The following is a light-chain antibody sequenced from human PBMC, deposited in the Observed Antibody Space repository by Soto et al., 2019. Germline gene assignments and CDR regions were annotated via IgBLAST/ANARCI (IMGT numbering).Light chain of an antibody. CDR2: DVS. J-gene: IGLJ2*01. Sequence: QSVLTQPASVSGSPGQSITISCTGSSSDVGGYNYVSWYQQHPGKAPKLMIYDVSHRPSGVSTRFSGSKSGTTASLTVSGLQAEDEAEYFCSSYTSSNTLEVFGGGTKLTVL. V-gene: IGLV2-14*01. CDR1: SSDVGGYNY. CDR3: SSYTSSNTLEV.